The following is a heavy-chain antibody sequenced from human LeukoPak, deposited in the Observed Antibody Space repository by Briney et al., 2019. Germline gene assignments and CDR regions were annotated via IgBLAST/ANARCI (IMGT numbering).Heavy chain of an antibody. Sequence: SETLSLTCTVSGGSITSSYWTWIRQPPGKGLEWIGYIHYSGSTNYNPSLKSRVTISVDTSKNQFSLKLSSVTAADTAVYYCARGITIFGVWFYRGAFDIWGQGTMVTVSS. V-gene: IGHV4-59*12. CDR1: GGSITSSY. CDR2: IHYSGST. CDR3: ARGITIFGVWFYRGAFDI. D-gene: IGHD3-3*01. J-gene: IGHJ3*02.